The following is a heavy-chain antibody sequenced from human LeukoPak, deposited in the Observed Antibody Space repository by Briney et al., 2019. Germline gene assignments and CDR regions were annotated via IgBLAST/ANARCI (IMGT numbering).Heavy chain of an antibody. V-gene: IGHV4-59*08. CDR1: GGSISSYY. D-gene: IGHD2-2*01. Sequence: SETLSLTCTVSGGSISSYYWSWIRQPPGKGLEWIGYIYYSGSTNYNPSLKSRVTISVDTSKNQFSLKLSSVTAADTAVYYCARQVVPAARSWFDPWGQGTLVTVSS. CDR3: ARQVVPAARSWFDP. J-gene: IGHJ5*02. CDR2: IYYSGST.